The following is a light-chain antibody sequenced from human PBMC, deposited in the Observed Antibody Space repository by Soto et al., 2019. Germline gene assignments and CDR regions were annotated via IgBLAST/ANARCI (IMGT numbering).Light chain of an antibody. CDR3: QQYSSWPRT. J-gene: IGKJ1*01. V-gene: IGKV3-15*01. CDR2: TTS. Sequence: EVVIRQSPATLSVSEGERATLSCRASESVGSNLAWYQQKPGQAPSLLIYTTSTRASGVPARFSGSGSGTECTLTINSLQTEDFGLYYYQQYSSWPRTFGQGTKVDIK. CDR1: ESVGSN.